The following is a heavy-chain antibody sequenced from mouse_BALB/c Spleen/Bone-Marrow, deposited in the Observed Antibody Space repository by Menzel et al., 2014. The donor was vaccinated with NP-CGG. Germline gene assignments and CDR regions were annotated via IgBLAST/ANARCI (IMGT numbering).Heavy chain of an antibody. Sequence: QVQLQQSGAELVKPGASVKLSCKASGYTFTSYYMYWVKQRPGQGLEWIGEINPSNGGTNFNEKFKSKATLTVDKSSSTAYTQLSSLTTEGSAVYYCTRREYYRYDRAMDYWGQGTSVTVSS. V-gene: IGHV1S81*02. CDR2: INPSNGGT. J-gene: IGHJ4*01. CDR1: GYTFTSYY. CDR3: TRREYYRYDRAMDY. D-gene: IGHD2-14*01.